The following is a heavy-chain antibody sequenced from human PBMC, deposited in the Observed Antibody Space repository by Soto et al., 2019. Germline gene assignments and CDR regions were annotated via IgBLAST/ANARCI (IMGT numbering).Heavy chain of an antibody. J-gene: IGHJ4*02. CDR2: ISYYGNDE. V-gene: IGHV3-30*18. Sequence: QVLLVESGGGVVQPGRSLRLSCAASGFTFSDYGMHWVRQAPGKGLEWVATISYYGNDEYYAASVKGRFTVSRDNSKNTLYLQLNSLRQEDTAMYYCAKDAPGPSVTGYCFDHWGQGTLVTVSS. CDR1: GFTFSDYG. D-gene: IGHD3-9*01. CDR3: AKDAPGPSVTGYCFDH.